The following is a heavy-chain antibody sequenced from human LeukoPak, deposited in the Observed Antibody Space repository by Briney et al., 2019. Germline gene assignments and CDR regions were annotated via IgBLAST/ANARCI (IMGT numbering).Heavy chain of an antibody. J-gene: IGHJ4*02. CDR2: IIPIFGTA. CDR1: GGTFSSYA. Sequence: GASVKVSCKASGGTFSSYAISWVRQAPGQGLEWMGGIIPIFGTANYAQKFQGRVTITADESTSTAYMELSSLRSEDTAVYYCASQYYDSSGYFGDWGQGTLVTVSS. D-gene: IGHD3-22*01. V-gene: IGHV1-69*13. CDR3: ASQYYDSSGYFGD.